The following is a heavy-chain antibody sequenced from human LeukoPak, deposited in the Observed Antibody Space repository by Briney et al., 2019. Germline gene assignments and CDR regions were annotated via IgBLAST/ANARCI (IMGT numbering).Heavy chain of an antibody. CDR2: ISYDGSNK. CDR3: AKTVSGYSYGYYFDY. Sequence: GGSLRLSCAASGFTFSSYAMSWVRQAPGKGLEWVAVISYDGSNKYYADSVKGRFTISRDNPKNTLYLQMNSLRAEDTAVYYCAKTVSGYSYGYYFDYWGQGTLVTVSS. V-gene: IGHV3-30*18. J-gene: IGHJ4*02. D-gene: IGHD5-18*01. CDR1: GFTFSSYA.